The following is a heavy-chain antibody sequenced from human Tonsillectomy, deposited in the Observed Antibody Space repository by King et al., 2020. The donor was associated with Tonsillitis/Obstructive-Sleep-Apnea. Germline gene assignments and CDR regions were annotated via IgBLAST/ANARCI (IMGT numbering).Heavy chain of an antibody. CDR3: AKDIQQHLYYYMDV. J-gene: IGHJ6*03. Sequence: VQLVESGGGLVQPGRSLRLSCAASGFTFDDYAMHWVRQAPGKGLEWVSSISWNSGSIVYADSVKGLFTISRDNAKNSLYLQMNRLRAEDTALYYCAKDIQQHLYYYMDVWGKGTTVTVSS. V-gene: IGHV3-9*01. CDR2: ISWNSGSI. CDR1: GFTFDDYA. D-gene: IGHD6-13*01.